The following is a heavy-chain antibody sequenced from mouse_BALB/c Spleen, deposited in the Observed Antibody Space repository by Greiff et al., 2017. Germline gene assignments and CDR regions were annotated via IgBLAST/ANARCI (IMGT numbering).Heavy chain of an antibody. D-gene: IGHD1-2*01. Sequence: QVQLQQPGAELVKPGASVKMSCKASGYTFTSYNMHWVKQTPGQGLEWIGAIYPGNGDTSYNQKFKGKATLTADKSSSTAYMQLSSLTSEDSAVYYCARSPNSLLRLRAMDYWGQGTSVTVSS. CDR1: GYTFTSYN. J-gene: IGHJ4*01. CDR2: IYPGNGDT. CDR3: ARSPNSLLRLRAMDY. V-gene: IGHV1-12*01.